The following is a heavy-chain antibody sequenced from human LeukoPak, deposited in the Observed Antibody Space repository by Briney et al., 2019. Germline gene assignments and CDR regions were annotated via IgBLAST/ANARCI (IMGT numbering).Heavy chain of an antibody. V-gene: IGHV3-23*01. CDR1: GFTFSSYA. Sequence: GGSLRLSCAASGFTFSSYAMSWVRQAPGKGLEWVSAISGSGGSTYYADFVKGRFTISRDNSKNTLYLQMNSLRAEDTAVYYCAKREGHCSSTSCYEHMDVWGKGTTVTVSS. J-gene: IGHJ6*03. D-gene: IGHD2-2*01. CDR2: ISGSGGST. CDR3: AKREGHCSSTSCYEHMDV.